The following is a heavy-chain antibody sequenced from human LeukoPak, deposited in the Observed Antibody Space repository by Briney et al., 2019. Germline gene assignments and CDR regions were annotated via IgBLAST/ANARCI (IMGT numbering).Heavy chain of an antibody. Sequence: ASVKVSCKASGYTFTGYYMHWVRQAPGQGLEWMGWINANSGGTNYAQKFQGRVTMTRDTSIRIVCMELSSLRSDDTAVYYCANLREDYWGQGTLVTVSS. CDR2: INANSGGT. V-gene: IGHV1-2*02. J-gene: IGHJ4*02. CDR1: GYTFTGYY. CDR3: ANLREDY.